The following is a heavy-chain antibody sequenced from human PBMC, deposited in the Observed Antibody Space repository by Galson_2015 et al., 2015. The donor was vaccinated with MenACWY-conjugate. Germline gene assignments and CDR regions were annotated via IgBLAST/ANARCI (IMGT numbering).Heavy chain of an antibody. Sequence: SLRLSCAASGFSFSSHWMNWVRQAPGKGLEWVANINQDRSRKNYVDSVQGRFTISRDNAKNSLYLQMNSLTAEDTAVYYCARHPHDNSARYDYWGQGTLVTVSS. D-gene: IGHD3-22*01. CDR1: GFSFSSHW. J-gene: IGHJ4*02. V-gene: IGHV3-7*03. CDR2: INQDRSRK. CDR3: ARHPHDNSARYDY.